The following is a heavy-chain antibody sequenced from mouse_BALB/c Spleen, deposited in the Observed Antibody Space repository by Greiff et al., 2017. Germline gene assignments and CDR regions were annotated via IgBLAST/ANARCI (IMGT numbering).Heavy chain of an antibody. CDR1: GYTFTDYN. CDR3: ARGFYYGYDGRFAY. D-gene: IGHD2-2*01. J-gene: IGHJ3*01. V-gene: IGHV1S29*02. CDR2: IYPYNGGT. Sequence: VQLKESGPELVKPGASVKISCKASGYTFTDYNMHWVKQSHGKSLEWIGYIYPYNGGTGYNQKFKSKATLTVDNSSSTAYMELRSLTSEDSAVYYCARGFYYGYDGRFAYWGQGTLVTVSA.